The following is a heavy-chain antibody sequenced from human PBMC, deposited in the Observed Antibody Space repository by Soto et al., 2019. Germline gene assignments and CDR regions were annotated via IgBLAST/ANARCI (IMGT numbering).Heavy chain of an antibody. Sequence: GGSLRLSCAGSGLTFRNDWLRWVRQAPGKGLEWVANINQDGSERYYVDSVRGRFTISRDNVENSLYLQLNSLRPEDTAVYYCAVYGYGVSAAAYWGQGTLVTV. D-gene: IGHD4-17*01. CDR3: AVYGYGVSAAAY. CDR1: GLTFRNDW. CDR2: INQDGSER. V-gene: IGHV3-7*03. J-gene: IGHJ4*02.